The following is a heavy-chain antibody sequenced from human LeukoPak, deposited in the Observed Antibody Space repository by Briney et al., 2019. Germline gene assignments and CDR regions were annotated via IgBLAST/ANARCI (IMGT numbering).Heavy chain of an antibody. CDR3: ARLRYCSSTSCYFDYYYGIDV. V-gene: IGHV4-59*08. J-gene: IGHJ6*02. CDR1: GGSISSYY. D-gene: IGHD2-2*01. Sequence: QPSETLSLTCTVSGGSISSYYWSWIRQPPGKGLEWIGYIYYSGSTNYNPSLKSRVTISVDTSKNQFSLKLSSVTAADTAVYYCARLRYCSSTSCYFDYYYGIDVWGQGTTVTVSS. CDR2: IYYSGST.